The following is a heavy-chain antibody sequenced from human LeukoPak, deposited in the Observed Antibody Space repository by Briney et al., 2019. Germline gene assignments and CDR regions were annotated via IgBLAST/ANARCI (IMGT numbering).Heavy chain of an antibody. D-gene: IGHD2-2*03. V-gene: IGHV4-34*01. CDR3: ARAAIGYCSSTSCYRAYYYYGMDV. Sequence: SETLSLTCAVYGGSFSGYYWSWIRQPPGKGLEWIGEINHSGSTNYNPSLESRVTISVDTSKNQFSLKLSSVTAADTAVYYCARAAIGYCSSTSCYRAYYYYGMDVWGQGTTVTVSS. CDR1: GGSFSGYY. J-gene: IGHJ6*02. CDR2: INHSGST.